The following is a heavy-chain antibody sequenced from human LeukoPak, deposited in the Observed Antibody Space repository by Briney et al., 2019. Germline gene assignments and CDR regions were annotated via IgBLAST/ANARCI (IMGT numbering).Heavy chain of an antibody. CDR1: GFTFSDYY. Sequence: GGSLRLSCTASGFTFSDYYMSWIRQAPGKALEWVSYVSSGSSTIYYADSVKGRFTVSRDNGKRSLYLHMNSLRAEDTAVYYCARNDRWAQYYFDSWGQGTLVTVSS. V-gene: IGHV3-11*04. J-gene: IGHJ4*02. CDR3: ARNDRWAQYYFDS. D-gene: IGHD1-1*01. CDR2: VSSGSSTI.